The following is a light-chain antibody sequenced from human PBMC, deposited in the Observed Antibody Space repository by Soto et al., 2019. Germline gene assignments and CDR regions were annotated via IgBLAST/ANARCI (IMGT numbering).Light chain of an antibody. CDR2: GTS. CDR3: QQYNNWPWT. Sequence: EVVMTQSPATLSESPVERAALSCRASQNIYGSLAWYQQRPGQAPRLLIYGTSTRATSIPARFTGGGSGTEFTLTISDLQSEDFALYFCQQYNNWPWTFGQGTKVDIK. CDR1: QNIYGS. V-gene: IGKV3-15*01. J-gene: IGKJ1*01.